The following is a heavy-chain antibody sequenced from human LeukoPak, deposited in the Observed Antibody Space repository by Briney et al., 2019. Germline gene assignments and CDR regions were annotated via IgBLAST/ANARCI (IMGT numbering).Heavy chain of an antibody. Sequence: ASVKVSCKASAYTFTSYDINWVRQATGQGLEWMGWMNPNSGNTGYAQKFQGRVTMTRNTLIRTAYMELSSLRSEDTAVYYCARARGYSYGYSDYWGQGTLVTVSS. CDR3: ARARGYSYGYSDY. CDR2: MNPNSGNT. V-gene: IGHV1-8*01. J-gene: IGHJ4*02. D-gene: IGHD5-18*01. CDR1: AYTFTSYD.